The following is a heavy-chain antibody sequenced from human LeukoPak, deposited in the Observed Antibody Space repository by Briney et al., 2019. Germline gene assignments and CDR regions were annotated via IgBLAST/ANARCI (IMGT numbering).Heavy chain of an antibody. Sequence: SQTLSLTCAVSGGSISSGGYSWSWIRQPPGKGLEWIGYIYHSGSTYYNPSLKSRVTISVDRSKNQFSLKLSSVTAADTAVYYCARGGPYSSSSRVRTLSYYYYYMDVWGKGTTVTVSS. CDR2: IYHSGST. J-gene: IGHJ6*03. D-gene: IGHD6-6*01. CDR1: GGSISSGGYS. CDR3: ARGGPYSSSSRVRTLSYYYYYMDV. V-gene: IGHV4-30-2*01.